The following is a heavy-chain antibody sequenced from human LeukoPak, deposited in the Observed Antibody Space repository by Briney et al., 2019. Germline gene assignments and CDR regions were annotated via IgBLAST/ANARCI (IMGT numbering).Heavy chain of an antibody. J-gene: IGHJ4*02. V-gene: IGHV4-4*07. Sequence: SETLSLTCTVSGGSITNYYLNWVRQPAGKGLEWIGRIYTSGSTDYNASLKSRVTMSVDTSKNQFSLKLSSVTAADTAVYYCAKGSGGAFYYWGQGTLVTVSS. D-gene: IGHD2-15*01. CDR3: AKGSGGAFYY. CDR1: GGSITNYY. CDR2: IYTSGST.